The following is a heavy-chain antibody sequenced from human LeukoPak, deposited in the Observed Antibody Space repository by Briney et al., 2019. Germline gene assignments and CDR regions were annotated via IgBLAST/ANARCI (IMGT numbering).Heavy chain of an antibody. Sequence: AASVKVSCKASGYTFTNNFMHWVRQAPGRGLEWIGIINPSGDNTWYAQKFQGRVTMTRDMATSTDYLEVSSLRSEDTAVYYCARDNSLRDTAWWFDPWGQGTLVTVSS. CDR3: ARDNSLRDTAWWFDP. CDR2: INPSGDNT. CDR1: GYTFTNNF. J-gene: IGHJ5*02. V-gene: IGHV1-46*01. D-gene: IGHD5-24*01.